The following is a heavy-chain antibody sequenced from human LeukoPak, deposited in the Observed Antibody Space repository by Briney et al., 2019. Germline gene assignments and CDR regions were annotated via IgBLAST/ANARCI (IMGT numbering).Heavy chain of an antibody. J-gene: IGHJ5*02. D-gene: IGHD6-13*01. Sequence: GGSLRLSCAASGFTFSSYSMHWVRQAPGKGLEWVSSISSSSSYIYYADSVKGRFTISRDNAKNSLYLQMNSLRAEDTAVYYCARSGIAAAGYNWFDPWGQGTLVTVSS. CDR2: ISSSSSYI. V-gene: IGHV3-21*01. CDR1: GFTFSSYS. CDR3: ARSGIAAAGYNWFDP.